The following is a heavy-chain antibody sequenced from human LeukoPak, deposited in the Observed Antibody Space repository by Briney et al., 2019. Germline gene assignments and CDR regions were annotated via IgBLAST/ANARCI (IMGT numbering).Heavy chain of an antibody. Sequence: RGSQRLSCAASGFTFDDFDMSWVRQAPGKGLDFVSRLNWSGGSSDYADSVKGRFTISRDNTKNSLYLQTNSLRAEDTALYYCARGEGNGRSWYFDYWGQGTLVIVSS. CDR1: GFTFDDFD. D-gene: IGHD6-13*01. CDR2: LNWSGGSS. V-gene: IGHV3-20*04. J-gene: IGHJ4*02. CDR3: ARGEGNGRSWYFDY.